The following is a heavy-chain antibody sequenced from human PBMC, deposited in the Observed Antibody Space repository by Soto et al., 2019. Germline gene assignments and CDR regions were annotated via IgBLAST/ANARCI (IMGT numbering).Heavy chain of an antibody. J-gene: IGHJ4*02. Sequence: KVSCKASGSTFSSYTISWVRQAPGQGLERMGRIIPILGIANYAQKFQGRVTITSDKSTSTAYMVLSSLRSEDTAVYYCARERDGYNLNDYWSQGTLVTDCS. CDR1: GSTFSSYT. CDR3: ARERDGYNLNDY. D-gene: IGHD5-12*01. CDR2: IIPILGIA. V-gene: IGHV1-69*02.